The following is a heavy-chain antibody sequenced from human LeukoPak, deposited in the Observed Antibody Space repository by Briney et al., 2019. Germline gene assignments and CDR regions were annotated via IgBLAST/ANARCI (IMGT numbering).Heavy chain of an antibody. J-gene: IGHJ4*02. CDR2: IRTKLRNYAT. D-gene: IGHD1-20*01. V-gene: IGHV3-73*01. CDR1: GFIFSGSD. CDR3: TTYISGHY. Sequence: PGGSLRLSCATSGFIFSGSDTHWVRQASGRGLEWVGRIRTKLRNYATAYAASVKGRFTISRDDSGDTAYLQMNSLKTEDTAVYYCTTYISGHYWGQGTLVTVSS.